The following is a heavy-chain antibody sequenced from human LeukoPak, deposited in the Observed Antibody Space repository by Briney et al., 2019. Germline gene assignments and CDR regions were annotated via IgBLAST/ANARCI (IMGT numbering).Heavy chain of an antibody. CDR3: ARGRYFARRSNWFDP. J-gene: IGHJ5*02. CDR1: GGSFSGYY. V-gene: IGHV4-34*01. D-gene: IGHD3-9*01. CDR2: INHSGST. Sequence: PSETLSLTCAVYGGSFSGYYWSWIRQPPGKGLEWIGEINHSGSTNYNPSLKSRVTISVDTSKNQFSLKLSSVTAADTAVYYCARGRYFARRSNWFDPWGQGTLVTVSS.